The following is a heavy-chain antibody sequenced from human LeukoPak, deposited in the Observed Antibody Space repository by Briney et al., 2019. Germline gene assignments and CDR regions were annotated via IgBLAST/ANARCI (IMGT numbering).Heavy chain of an antibody. D-gene: IGHD3-10*01. CDR1: GGTFNSYA. CDR2: IIPIFGTT. V-gene: IGHV1-69*06. J-gene: IGHJ6*03. Sequence: ASVKVSCKASGGTFNSYAISWVRQAPGQGLEWMGGIIPIFGTTNYARKFRGRVTLTADKSTRTAYMELSRLRSEDTAVYYCAGTDYYGSGSYLTFNYYMDVWGKGTTVTVSS. CDR3: AGTDYYGSGSYLTFNYYMDV.